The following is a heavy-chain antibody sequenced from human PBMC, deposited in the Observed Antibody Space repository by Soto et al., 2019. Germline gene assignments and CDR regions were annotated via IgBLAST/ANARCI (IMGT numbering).Heavy chain of an antibody. D-gene: IGHD2-21*01. Sequence: QVQLVQSGAEVRKPGSSVKVSCRASGGTFRDFTVTWVRQAPGQGLEWMGGIIPILEATKYAQTFQDRVTFTADESTSTVFMELSSLRSEDTAVYFCATSYCGNESQPNLAFYYFGWDVWGQGTTVTVSS. CDR2: IIPILEAT. CDR1: GGTFRDFT. CDR3: ATSYCGNESQPNLAFYYFGWDV. J-gene: IGHJ6*02. V-gene: IGHV1-69*01.